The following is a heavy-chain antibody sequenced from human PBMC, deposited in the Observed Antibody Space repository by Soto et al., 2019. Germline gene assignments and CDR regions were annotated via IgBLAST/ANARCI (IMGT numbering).Heavy chain of an antibody. CDR2: IRFDGGNT. CDR1: AVTFTGFG. V-gene: IGHV3-33*01. D-gene: IGHD1-26*01. Sequence: GGSLRLSCAASAVTFTGFGMHWVRQAPGKGLEWVAVIRFDGGNTYYADSVKGRFTISRDNPKNMLYLQMNSLRAEGTAIYYCARDGVGTTTYFGYFDYWGLGTLVTVSS. J-gene: IGHJ4*02. CDR3: ARDGVGTTTYFGYFDY.